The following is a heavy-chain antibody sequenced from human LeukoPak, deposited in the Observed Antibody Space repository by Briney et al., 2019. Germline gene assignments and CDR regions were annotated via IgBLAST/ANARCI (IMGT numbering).Heavy chain of an antibody. CDR2: MNPNSGNT. D-gene: IGHD6-19*01. CDR3: ARGRRLVRRGTDYYFDY. Sequence: EASVKVSCKASGYTFTSYDINWVRQATGQGLEWMGWMNPNSGNTGYAQKFQGRVTMTRNTSISTAYMELSSLRSEDTAVYYCARGRRLVRRGTDYYFDYWGQGTLVTVSS. J-gene: IGHJ4*02. V-gene: IGHV1-8*01. CDR1: GYTFTSYD.